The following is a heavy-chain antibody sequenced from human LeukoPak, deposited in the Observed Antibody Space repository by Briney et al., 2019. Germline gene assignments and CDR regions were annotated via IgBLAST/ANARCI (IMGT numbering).Heavy chain of an antibody. CDR3: AHLRSTRLSDY. V-gene: IGHV3-7*01. Sequence: GGSLRLSCAASGFTFSSYSMNWVRQAPGKGLEWVANIKQDGSETHYVDSVKGRFTISRDNAKNSLYLQMNSLRAEDTAVYYCAHLRSTRLSDYWGQGTLVTVSS. D-gene: IGHD2-2*01. CDR1: GFTFSSYS. CDR2: IKQDGSET. J-gene: IGHJ4*02.